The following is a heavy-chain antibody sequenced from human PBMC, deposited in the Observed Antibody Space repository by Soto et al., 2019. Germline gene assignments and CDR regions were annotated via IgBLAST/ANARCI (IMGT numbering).Heavy chain of an antibody. CDR1: GGSVRSGDYY. CDR3: AREGGIVGATTVDY. J-gene: IGHJ4*02. Sequence: SETLSLTCTVCGGSVRSGDYYGSWIRQPPGKGLEWIGYIYYSGSTYYNPSLKSRVTISVDTSKNQFSLKLSSVTAADTAVYYCAREGGIVGATTVDYWGQGTPVTLSS. CDR2: IYYSGST. D-gene: IGHD1-26*01. V-gene: IGHV4-30-4*01.